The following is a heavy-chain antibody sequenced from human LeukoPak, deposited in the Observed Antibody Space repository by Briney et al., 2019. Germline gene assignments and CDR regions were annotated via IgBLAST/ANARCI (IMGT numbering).Heavy chain of an antibody. J-gene: IGHJ3*02. V-gene: IGHV4-4*07. CDR3: ARAYIVGASHDAFDI. CDR2: IYTSGST. CDR1: GGSISSYY. D-gene: IGHD1-26*01. Sequence: KPSETLSLTCTVSGGSISSYYWNWVRQPAGKGLEWIGRIYTSGSTNYNPSLKSRVTMSVDTSKNQFSLKLSSVTAADTAVYYCARAYIVGASHDAFDIWGQGTMVTVSS.